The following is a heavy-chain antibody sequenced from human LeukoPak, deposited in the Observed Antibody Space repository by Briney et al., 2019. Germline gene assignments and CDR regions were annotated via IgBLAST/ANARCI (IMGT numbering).Heavy chain of an antibody. Sequence: SETLSLTCAVYGGXFSGYYWSWIRQPPGKGLEWIGEINHSGSTNYNPSLKSRVTISVDTSKNQFSLKLSSVTAADTAVYYCARATIEVVTAIGWYYYYGMDVWGQGTTVTVSS. D-gene: IGHD2-21*02. CDR1: GGXFSGYY. CDR3: ARATIEVVTAIGWYYYYGMDV. J-gene: IGHJ6*02. V-gene: IGHV4-34*01. CDR2: INHSGST.